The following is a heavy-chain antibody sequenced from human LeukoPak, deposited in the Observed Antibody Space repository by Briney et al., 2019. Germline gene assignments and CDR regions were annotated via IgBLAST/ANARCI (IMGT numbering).Heavy chain of an antibody. V-gene: IGHV7-4-1*02. J-gene: IGHJ3*02. Sequence: GASVKVSCKASGYTFTSYAMNWVRQAPGQGLEWMGWINTNTGNPTYAQGFTGRFVFSLDTSVSTAYLQISSLKAEDTAVYYCARDRPGGSYYYDSSGYTPFKDAFDIWGQGTMVTVSS. CDR2: INTNTGNP. CDR1: GYTFTSYA. D-gene: IGHD3-22*01. CDR3: ARDRPGGSYYYDSSGYTPFKDAFDI.